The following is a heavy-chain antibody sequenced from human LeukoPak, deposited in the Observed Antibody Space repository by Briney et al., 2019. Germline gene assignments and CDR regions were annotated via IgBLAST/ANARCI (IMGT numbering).Heavy chain of an antibody. D-gene: IGHD2-15*01. Sequence: GGSLRLSCAASGFTFSSYSMNWARQAPGKGLEWVSYISSSSSTIYYADSVKGRFTISRDNAKNSLYLQMNSLRDEDTAVYYCARDCSGGSCYLNYYYYGMDVWGQGTTVTVSS. CDR2: ISSSSSTI. CDR1: GFTFSSYS. J-gene: IGHJ6*02. V-gene: IGHV3-48*02. CDR3: ARDCSGGSCYLNYYYYGMDV.